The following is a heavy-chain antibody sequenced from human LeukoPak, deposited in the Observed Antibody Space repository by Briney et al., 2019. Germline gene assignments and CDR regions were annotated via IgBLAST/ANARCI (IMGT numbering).Heavy chain of an antibody. Sequence: SVKASCKASGYTFTYRYLHWVRQAPGQALEWMGWITPFNGNTNYAQKFQDRVTITRDRSMSTAYMELSSLRSEDTAMYYCASSLSMVRGVNDAFDIWGQGTMVTVSS. CDR3: ASSLSMVRGVNDAFDI. CDR2: ITPFNGNT. J-gene: IGHJ3*02. D-gene: IGHD3-10*01. V-gene: IGHV1-45*02. CDR1: GYTFTYRY.